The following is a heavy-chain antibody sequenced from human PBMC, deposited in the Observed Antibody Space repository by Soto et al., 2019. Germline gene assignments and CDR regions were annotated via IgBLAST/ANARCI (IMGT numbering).Heavy chain of an antibody. CDR2: IWYDGSSK. J-gene: IGHJ4*02. CDR3: ARGKYSSGWCFDD. V-gene: IGHV3-33*01. CDR1: GFTFSSYG. Sequence: QVQLVESGGGVVQPGRSLRLSCAASGFTFSSYGMHWVRQAPGKGLEWVAVIWYDGSSKYYADSVKGRFTISRDNSKNTLYLQMNSLRAEDTAVYYCARGKYSSGWCFDDWGQGTLVTVSS. D-gene: IGHD6-19*01.